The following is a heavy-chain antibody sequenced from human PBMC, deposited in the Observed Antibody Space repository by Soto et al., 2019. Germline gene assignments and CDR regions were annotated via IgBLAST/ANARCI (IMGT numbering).Heavy chain of an antibody. CDR2: IYYSGST. V-gene: IGHV4-30-4*01. Sequence: SETLSLTCTVSGGSISSGDYYWSWIRQPPGKGLEWIGYIYYSGSTYYNPSLKSRVTISVDTSKNQFSLKLSSVTAADTAVYYCVGYYDSSGYYYYFDYWGQGTLVTVS. D-gene: IGHD3-22*01. CDR1: GGSISSGDYY. CDR3: VGYYDSSGYYYYFDY. J-gene: IGHJ4*02.